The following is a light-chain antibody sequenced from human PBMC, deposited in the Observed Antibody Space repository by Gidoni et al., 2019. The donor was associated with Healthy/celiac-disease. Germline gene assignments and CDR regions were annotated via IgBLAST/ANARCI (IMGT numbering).Light chain of an antibody. CDR1: QGISSY. V-gene: IGKV1-8*01. CDR2: AAS. CDR3: QQYYSYPPL. J-gene: IGKJ3*01. Sequence: AIRMTQSPSSFSASTGDRVTITCRASQGISSYLAWYQQKPGKAPKLLIYAASTLQSGVPSRFSGSGSGTDFTLTISCLQSEDFVAYYCQQYYSYPPLFXPXTKVDIK.